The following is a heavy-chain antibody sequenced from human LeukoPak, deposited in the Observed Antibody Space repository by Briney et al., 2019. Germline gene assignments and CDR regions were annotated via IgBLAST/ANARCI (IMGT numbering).Heavy chain of an antibody. Sequence: GGSLKLSCAASGFTFSGSAMHWVRQASGKGLEWVGRIRSKANSYATAYAASVKGRFTISRDDSKNTAYLQMNSLKTEDTAVYYCARFYGGSAFDIWGQGTMVTVSS. D-gene: IGHD3-16*01. CDR3: ARFYGGSAFDI. CDR2: IRSKANSYAT. CDR1: GFTFSGSA. V-gene: IGHV3-73*01. J-gene: IGHJ3*02.